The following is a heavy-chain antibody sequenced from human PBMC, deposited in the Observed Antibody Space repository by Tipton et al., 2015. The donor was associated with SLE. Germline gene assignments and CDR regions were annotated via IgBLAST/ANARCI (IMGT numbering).Heavy chain of an antibody. CDR3: ARGHLRSAPDI. J-gene: IGHJ3*02. D-gene: IGHD2-15*01. CDR2: IYNSGST. V-gene: IGHV4-59*11. CDR1: GCSINSQY. Sequence: TLSLTCTVSGCSINSQYWIWIRQPPGKGLAWIGYIYNSGSTSYNASSRNRVTLSLDTSKNQCSLRMSSVTAADTAVYYCARGHLRSAPDIWGQGTMVTVSS.